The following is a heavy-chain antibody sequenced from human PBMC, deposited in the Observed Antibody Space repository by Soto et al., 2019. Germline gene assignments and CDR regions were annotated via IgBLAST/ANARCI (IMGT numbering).Heavy chain of an antibody. V-gene: IGHV4-59*01. Sequence: SETLSLTCAVSGGSISGYYWSWIRQSPGKGLEWIGYIYYSGSTNYNPSLKSRVTISVDTSKNQFSLKLSSVTAADTAVYYCARDRRSGSSRGPYYYYYYGMDVWGQGTTVTVSS. D-gene: IGHD1-26*01. CDR1: GGSISGYY. CDR2: IYYSGST. CDR3: ARDRRSGSSRGPYYYYYYGMDV. J-gene: IGHJ6*02.